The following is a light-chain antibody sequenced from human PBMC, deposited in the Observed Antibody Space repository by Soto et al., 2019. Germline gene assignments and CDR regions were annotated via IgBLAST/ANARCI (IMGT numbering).Light chain of an antibody. J-gene: IGKJ2*01. CDR2: GVS. Sequence: AIRMTQSPSSLSASTGDRVTITCRASHRLNTYLAWYQQKPGTAPKLLIYGVSSLQSGVPSRFSGSGSGTDFTLIISSLQSEDFATYYCQQYFSYPYTFGQGTKVGIK. CDR3: QQYFSYPYT. CDR1: HRLNTY. V-gene: IGKV1-8*01.